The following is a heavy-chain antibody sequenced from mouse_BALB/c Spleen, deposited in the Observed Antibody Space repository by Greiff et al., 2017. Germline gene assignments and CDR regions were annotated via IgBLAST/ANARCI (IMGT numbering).Heavy chain of an antibody. Sequence: EVQLVESGGGLVQPGGSLKLSCAASGFTFSSYTMSWVRQTPEKRLEWVAYISNGGGSTYYPDTVKGRFTISRDNAKNTLYLQMSSLKSEDTAMYYCARSLYYGNYDYAMDYWGQGTSVTVSS. CDR2: ISNGGGST. J-gene: IGHJ4*01. V-gene: IGHV5-12-2*01. CDR3: ARSLYYGNYDYAMDY. D-gene: IGHD2-1*01. CDR1: GFTFSSYT.